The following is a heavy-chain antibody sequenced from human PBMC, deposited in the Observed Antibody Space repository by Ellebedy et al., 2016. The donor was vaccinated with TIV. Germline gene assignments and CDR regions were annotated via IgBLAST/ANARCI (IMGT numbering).Heavy chain of an antibody. Sequence: SVKVSXKASGGTFSSYAISWVRQAPGQGLEWMGGINPIFGTANYAQKFQGRVTITADESTSTAYMELRSLRSDDTAVYSCARVWRGTWTQLWPSTLYDAFDIWGQGTMVTVSS. D-gene: IGHD5-18*01. J-gene: IGHJ3*02. CDR3: ARVWRGTWTQLWPSTLYDAFDI. CDR1: GGTFSSYA. CDR2: INPIFGTA. V-gene: IGHV1-69*13.